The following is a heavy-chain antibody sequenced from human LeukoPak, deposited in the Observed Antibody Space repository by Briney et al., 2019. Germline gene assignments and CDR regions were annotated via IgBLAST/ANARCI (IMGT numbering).Heavy chain of an antibody. CDR1: GYTFTGYY. V-gene: IGHV1-69*04. Sequence: SVKVYFKASGYTFTGYYMHWVRQAPGQGLEWMGRIIPIVDIANYAQKLQGRVTITADKSTSTAYMELSSLRSEETAVYYCAKVGCSSSSCLNAFDIWGQGTMVTVSS. J-gene: IGHJ3*02. CDR2: IIPIVDIA. CDR3: AKVGCSSSSCLNAFDI. D-gene: IGHD2-2*01.